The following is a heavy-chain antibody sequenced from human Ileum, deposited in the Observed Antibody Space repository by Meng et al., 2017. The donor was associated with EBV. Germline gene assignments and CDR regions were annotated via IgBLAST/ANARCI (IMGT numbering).Heavy chain of an antibody. CDR2: IYNSGST. CDR1: GGSISSSNYY. J-gene: IGHJ2*01. CDR3: ARGQKGYFDL. V-gene: IGHV4-30-4*01. Sequence: QVQMPESRPGLVKPSQTLSLTCTVSGGSISSSNYYWSWIRQPPGKGLEWSGHIYNSGSTYYNPSLKSRITISVDTSKNQFSLKLSSVTAADTAVYYCARGQKGYFDLWGRGTLVTVSS.